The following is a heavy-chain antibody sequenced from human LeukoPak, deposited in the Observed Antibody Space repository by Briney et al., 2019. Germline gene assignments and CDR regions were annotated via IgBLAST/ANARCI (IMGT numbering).Heavy chain of an antibody. CDR1: GFTFSSYW. Sequence: GGSLRLSCAASGFTFSSYWMSWVRQAPGKGLEWVANIKQDGSEKYSVDSVKGRFTISRDNAKNSLYLQMNSLRAEDTAVYYCARGILWFGEFSSYYYYYMDVWGKGTTVTVSS. J-gene: IGHJ6*03. CDR3: ARGILWFGEFSSYYYYYMDV. CDR2: IKQDGSEK. D-gene: IGHD3-10*01. V-gene: IGHV3-7*01.